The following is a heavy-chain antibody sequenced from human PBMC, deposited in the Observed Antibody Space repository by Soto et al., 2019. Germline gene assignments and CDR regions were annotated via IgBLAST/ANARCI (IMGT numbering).Heavy chain of an antibody. CDR2: IWYDGSKK. V-gene: IGHV3-33*01. Sequence: QVQLVESGGGVVQPGRSLRLSCATSGFTFKSYGMHWVRQAPGKGLEWVAVIWYDGSKKYYADSVKGRFTISRDDSKNTLYLQMNSRRAEDTAIYYCARDVGVVGATLDYWGQGTLVTVSS. CDR1: GFTFKSYG. CDR3: ARDVGVVGATLDY. J-gene: IGHJ4*02. D-gene: IGHD1-26*01.